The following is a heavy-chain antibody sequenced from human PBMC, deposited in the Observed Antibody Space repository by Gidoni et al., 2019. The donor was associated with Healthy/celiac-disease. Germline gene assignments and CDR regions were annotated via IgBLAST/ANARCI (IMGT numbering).Heavy chain of an antibody. CDR3: ARDRVGDGYNL. J-gene: IGHJ4*02. Sequence: QVQLQESGPGLVKPSETLSLTCTVSGGSVSSGSYYWSWIRQPPGKGLEWIGYIYYSGSTNYNPSLKSRVTISVDTSKNQFSLKLSSVTAADTAVYYCARDRVGDGYNLWGQGTLVTVSS. V-gene: IGHV4-61*01. CDR2: IYYSGST. D-gene: IGHD5-12*01. CDR1: GGSVSSGSYY.